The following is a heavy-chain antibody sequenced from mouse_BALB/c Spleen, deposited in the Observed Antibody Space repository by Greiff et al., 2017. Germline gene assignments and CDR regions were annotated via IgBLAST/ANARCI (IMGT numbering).Heavy chain of an antibody. Sequence: EVKVVESGGGLVQPGGSRKLSCAASGFTFSDYGMAWVRQAPGKGPEWVAFISNLAYSIYYADTVTGRFTISRENAKNTLYLEMSSLRSEDTAMYYCARDRGEMDYWGQGTSVTVSS. CDR1: GFTFSDYG. D-gene: IGHD3-3*01. V-gene: IGHV5-15*02. J-gene: IGHJ4*01. CDR3: ARDRGEMDY. CDR2: ISNLAYSI.